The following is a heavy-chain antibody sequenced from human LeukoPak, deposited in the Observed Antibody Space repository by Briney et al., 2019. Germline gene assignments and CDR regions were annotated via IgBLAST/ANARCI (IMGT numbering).Heavy chain of an antibody. CDR3: AREGGYCYGGSCRWFDS. CDR1: GFTFSSYS. CDR2: INTRSYI. D-gene: IGHD2-15*01. J-gene: IGHJ5*01. Sequence: GGSLRLSCAASGFTFSSYSMNWVRQAPGKGLEWVSSINTRSYIYYADSVNGRFTISRDDAKNSLYLQMNSLTAEDTAVYYRAREGGYCYGGSCRWFDSRGQGTLVTVSS. V-gene: IGHV3-21*01.